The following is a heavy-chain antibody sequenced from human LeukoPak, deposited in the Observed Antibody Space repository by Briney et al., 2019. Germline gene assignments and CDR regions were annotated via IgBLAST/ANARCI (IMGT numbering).Heavy chain of an antibody. CDR3: AREDGGLDY. J-gene: IGHJ4*02. V-gene: IGHV1-69*13. CDR2: IIPIFGSA. Sequence: VASVKVSCKASGGTFSSYTITWVRQAPGQGLEWMGGIIPIFGSANYAQKFQGRVTITADESTSTVYMDLTSLRSEDTAVYYCAREDGGLDYWGQGALVTVSS. D-gene: IGHD4-23*01. CDR1: GGTFSSYT.